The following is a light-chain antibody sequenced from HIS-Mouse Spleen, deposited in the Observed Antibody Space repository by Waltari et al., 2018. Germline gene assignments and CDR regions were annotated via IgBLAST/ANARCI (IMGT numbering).Light chain of an antibody. Sequence: QSVLTQPPSVSGAPGQRVTISCTGSSSNIGAGYDVHWYQQLPGTAPKLLISGNSNRPSGVPDRFSGSKSGTSASLAITGLQAEDEADYYCQSYDSSLSAHYVFGTGTKVTVL. CDR3: QSYDSSLSAHYV. J-gene: IGLJ1*01. V-gene: IGLV1-40*01. CDR2: GNS. CDR1: SSNIGAGYD.